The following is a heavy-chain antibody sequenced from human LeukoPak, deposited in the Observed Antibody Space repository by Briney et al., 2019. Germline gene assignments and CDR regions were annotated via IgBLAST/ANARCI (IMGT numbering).Heavy chain of an antibody. D-gene: IGHD3-10*01. CDR1: GGSISSHY. J-gene: IGHJ5*02. CDR2: IYYSGST. CDR3: ARSHRTMVRGVISNWFDP. V-gene: IGHV4-59*06. Sequence: SETLSLTCTVSGGSISSHYWSWIRQPPGKGLEWIGYIYYSGSTYYNPSLKSRVTISVDTSKNQFSLKLSSVTAADTAVYYCARSHRTMVRGVISNWFDPWGQGTLVTVSS.